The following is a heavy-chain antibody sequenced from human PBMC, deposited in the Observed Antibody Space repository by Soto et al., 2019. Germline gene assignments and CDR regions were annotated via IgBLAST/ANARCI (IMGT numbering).Heavy chain of an antibody. Sequence: QVQLQESGPGLVKPSGTLSLTCAVSGGSISSSNWWSWVRQPPGKGLEWIGEIYHSGSTNYNPSLKSRVTIAVDKSKNQFSLKRSSVTAADTAVYYCARDRRSGGYDTAIVYYYGMDVWGQGTTVTVSS. CDR1: GGSISSSNW. CDR3: ARDRRSGGYDTAIVYYYGMDV. D-gene: IGHD3-10*01. V-gene: IGHV4-4*02. CDR2: IYHSGST. J-gene: IGHJ6*02.